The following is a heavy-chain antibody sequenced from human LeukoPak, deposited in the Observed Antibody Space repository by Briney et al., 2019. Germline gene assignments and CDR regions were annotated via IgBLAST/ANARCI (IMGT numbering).Heavy chain of an antibody. J-gene: IGHJ5*02. CDR3: AKDDSHDSKHDP. Sequence: PGRSLRLSCAASGFTFSSYAMHWVRQAPGKGLEWVAVISYAGSNKYYADSVKGRFTISRDNSKNTLYLQMNSLRAEGTAVYYCAKDDSHDSKHDPWGQGTLVTVSS. V-gene: IGHV3-30*04. CDR1: GFTFSSYA. D-gene: IGHD3-22*01. CDR2: ISYAGSNK.